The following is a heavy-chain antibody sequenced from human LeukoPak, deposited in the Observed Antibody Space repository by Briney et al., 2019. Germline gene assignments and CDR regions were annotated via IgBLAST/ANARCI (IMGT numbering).Heavy chain of an antibody. D-gene: IGHD2-8*01. CDR3: TKRSGYCTLITCYHLYDY. CDR2: ISGSGGSK. CDR1: EFTFSSYA. Sequence: GGSLRLSCAASEFTFSSYAMSWVRQAPGKGLEWVSGISGSGGSKYYADSVKGRFTISRDNSKNTLYLQMNSLRAEDTALYYCTKRSGYCTLITCYHLYDYWGPGTLVTAS. V-gene: IGHV3-23*01. J-gene: IGHJ4*02.